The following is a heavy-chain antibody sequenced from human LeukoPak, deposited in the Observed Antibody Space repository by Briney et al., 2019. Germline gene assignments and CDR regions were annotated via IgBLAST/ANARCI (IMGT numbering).Heavy chain of an antibody. J-gene: IGHJ6*03. CDR1: GGSISISSHY. Sequence: NPSETLSLTCTVSGGSISISSHYWGWIRQPPGKGLEWIGRIYTSGSTNYNPSLKSRVTMSVDTSKNQFSLKLSSVTAADTAVYYCARAYGDCYYYMDVWGEGTTVTVSS. CDR2: IYTSGST. CDR3: ARAYGDCYYYMDV. D-gene: IGHD4-17*01. V-gene: IGHV4-61*05.